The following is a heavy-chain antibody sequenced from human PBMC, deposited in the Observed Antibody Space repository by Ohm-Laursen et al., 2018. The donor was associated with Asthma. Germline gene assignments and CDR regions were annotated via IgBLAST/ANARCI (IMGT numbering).Heavy chain of an antibody. CDR2: IGTAGDT. V-gene: IGHV3-13*01. CDR1: GFTFSSYD. Sequence: GSLRLSCTASGFTFSSYDMHWVRQATGKGLEWVSAIGTAGDTYYPGSVKGRFTISRENAKNSLYLQMNSLRAGDTAVYYCARALDYGDYADAFDIWGQGTMVTVSS. J-gene: IGHJ3*02. D-gene: IGHD4-17*01. CDR3: ARALDYGDYADAFDI.